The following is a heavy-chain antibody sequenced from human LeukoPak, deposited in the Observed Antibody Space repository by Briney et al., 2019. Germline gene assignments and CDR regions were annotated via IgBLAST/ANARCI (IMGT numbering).Heavy chain of an antibody. D-gene: IGHD3-22*01. Sequence: GGSLRLSCAASGFTFSSYAMHWVRQAPGKGLEWVAVISYDGSNKYYADSVKGRFTISRDNSKNTLYLQMNSLRAEDTAVYYCARDKIGIDYFDYWGQGTLVTVSS. CDR1: GFTFSSYA. J-gene: IGHJ4*02. CDR2: ISYDGSNK. CDR3: ARDKIGIDYFDY. V-gene: IGHV3-30-3*01.